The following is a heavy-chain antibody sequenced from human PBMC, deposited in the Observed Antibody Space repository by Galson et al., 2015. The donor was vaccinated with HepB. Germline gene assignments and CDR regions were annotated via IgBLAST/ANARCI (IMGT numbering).Heavy chain of an antibody. J-gene: IGHJ6*02. CDR3: ARYSSHEEFWDYYYYGMDV. D-gene: IGHD6-13*01. CDR1: GFTFSSYW. Sequence: SLRLSCAASGFTFSSYWMSWVRQAPGKGLEWVANIKQDGSEKYYVDSVKGRFTISRDNAKNSLYLQMNSLRAEDTAVYYCARYSSHEEFWDYYYYGMDVWGQGTTVTVSS. V-gene: IGHV3-7*03. CDR2: IKQDGSEK.